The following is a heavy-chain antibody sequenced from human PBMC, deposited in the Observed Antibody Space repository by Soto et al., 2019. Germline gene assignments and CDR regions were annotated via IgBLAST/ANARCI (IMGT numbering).Heavy chain of an antibody. Sequence: QVQLVQSGAEVKKPGASVKVSCKASGYTFTSLPMHWVRQAPGQRLEWMGWINAGNGNTKYSQKFQGRVSITRDTSASTAHMELSSLTSEDTAVYYCARCQGGGSCYYGFDIWGQGTMVTVSS. CDR1: GYTFTSLP. CDR3: ARCQGGGSCYYGFDI. V-gene: IGHV1-3*01. D-gene: IGHD2-15*01. CDR2: INAGNGNT. J-gene: IGHJ3*02.